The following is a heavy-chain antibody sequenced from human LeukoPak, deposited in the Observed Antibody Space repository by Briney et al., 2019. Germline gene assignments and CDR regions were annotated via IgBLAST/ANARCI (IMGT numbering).Heavy chain of an antibody. D-gene: IGHD6-6*01. J-gene: IGHJ3*02. CDR1: GFTFSSYA. Sequence: GGSLRLSCAASGFTFSSYAMSWVRQAPGKGLEWVSVISGSGGSTYYADSVKGRFTISRDNSKNTLYLQMNSLRAEDTAVYYCAKGRWYSSGNDAFDIWGQGIMVTVSS. CDR2: ISGSGGST. CDR3: AKGRWYSSGNDAFDI. V-gene: IGHV3-23*01.